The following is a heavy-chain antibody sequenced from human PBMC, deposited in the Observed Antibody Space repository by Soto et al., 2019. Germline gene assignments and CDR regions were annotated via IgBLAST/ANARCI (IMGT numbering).Heavy chain of an antibody. CDR1: GGSIGSYY. J-gene: IGHJ6*03. D-gene: IGHD2-15*01. Sequence: SETLSLTCTVSGGSIGSYYWSWIRQPPGKGLEWIGYIYYSGSTNYNPSLKSRVTISVDTSKNQFSLKLSSVTAADTAVYYCARVDQAAYYYYMDVWGKGTTVTVSS. CDR3: ARVDQAAYYYYMDV. V-gene: IGHV4-59*01. CDR2: IYYSGST.